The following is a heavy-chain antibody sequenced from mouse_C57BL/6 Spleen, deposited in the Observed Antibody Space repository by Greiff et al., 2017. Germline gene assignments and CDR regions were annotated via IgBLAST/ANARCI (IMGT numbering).Heavy chain of an antibody. D-gene: IGHD4-1*01. CDR1: GYTFTSYW. Sequence: QVQLQQPGAELVRPGSSVKLSCKASGYTFTSYWMHWVKQRPIQGLEWIGNIDPSDSETHYNQKFKDKATLTVDKSSSTASMQLSSLTSADSAVYDCARRNWDYAMDYWGQGTSVTVSS. CDR2: IDPSDSET. V-gene: IGHV1-52*01. J-gene: IGHJ4*01. CDR3: ARRNWDYAMDY.